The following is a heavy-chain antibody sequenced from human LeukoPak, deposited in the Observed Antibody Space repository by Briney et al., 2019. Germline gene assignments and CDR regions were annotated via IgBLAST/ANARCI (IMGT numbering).Heavy chain of an antibody. J-gene: IGHJ4*02. V-gene: IGHV4-61*08. CDR3: ASMFYYDSNGYRYYFDF. Sequence: SQTLSLTCTVSGGSISSGDYYWSWIRQPPEKGLEWIGYVYYSGSTNYNPSLKSRVTISIDTSKNQFSPKLSSVTAADTAVYYCASMFYYDSNGYRYYFDFWGQGALVTVSS. D-gene: IGHD3-22*01. CDR2: VYYSGST. CDR1: GGSISSGDYY.